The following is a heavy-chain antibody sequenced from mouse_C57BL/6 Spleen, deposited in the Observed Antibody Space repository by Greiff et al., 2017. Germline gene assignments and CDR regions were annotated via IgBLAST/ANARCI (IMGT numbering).Heavy chain of an antibody. Sequence: QVHVKQSGAELVRPGASVTLSCKASGYTFTDYEMHWVKQTPVHGLEWIGAIDPETGGTAYNQKFKGKAILTADKASSTAYMELRSLTSEDSAVYYCTRRIGYYGSRSPDGYFEGWGTGTTVTVSS. V-gene: IGHV1-15*01. J-gene: IGHJ1*03. D-gene: IGHD1-1*01. CDR2: IDPETGGT. CDR1: GYTFTDYE. CDR3: TRRIGYYGSRSPDGYFEG.